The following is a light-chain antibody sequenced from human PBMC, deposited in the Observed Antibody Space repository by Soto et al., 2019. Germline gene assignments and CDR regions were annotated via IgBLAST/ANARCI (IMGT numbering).Light chain of an antibody. Sequence: QPVLTQPPSASGTPGQRVTISCSGSSSNNGSNYVYWYQQLPGTAPKLLIYRNNQRPSGVPDRFSGSKSGTSASLAISGLRSEDEADYYCAAWDDSLSAHVVFGGGTKLTVL. J-gene: IGLJ2*01. CDR1: SSNNGSNY. V-gene: IGLV1-47*01. CDR3: AAWDDSLSAHVV. CDR2: RNN.